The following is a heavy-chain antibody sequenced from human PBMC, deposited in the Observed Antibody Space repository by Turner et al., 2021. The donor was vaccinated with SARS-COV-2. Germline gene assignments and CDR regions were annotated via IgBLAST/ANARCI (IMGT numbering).Heavy chain of an antibody. J-gene: IGHJ4*02. D-gene: IGHD6-13*01. V-gene: IGHV3-23*01. CDR3: AKDFYLQQLSFDY. Sequence: EVQLLESGGGLVQPGGSLRLSCAASGFTFSSYVMSWVRQAPGKGLEWVSAISGSGASTYYADSVKGRFTISRDNSKNTLYLQMNSLRAEDTAVYYCAKDFYLQQLSFDYWGQGTLVTVSS. CDR1: GFTFSSYV. CDR2: ISGSGAST.